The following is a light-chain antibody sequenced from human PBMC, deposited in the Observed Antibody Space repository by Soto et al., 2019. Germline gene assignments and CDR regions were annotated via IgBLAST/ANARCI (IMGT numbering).Light chain of an antibody. CDR2: KAS. Sequence: DIQMTQSPSTLSASIGDRVSITCRASQSISKWLAWHQQKPGKAPKLLIYKASSLESGVPSRFSGSGSGTEFTLAISSLQADDFATYYCQQYKSYSLTFGGGTKVDIK. J-gene: IGKJ4*01. V-gene: IGKV1-5*03. CDR1: QSISKW. CDR3: QQYKSYSLT.